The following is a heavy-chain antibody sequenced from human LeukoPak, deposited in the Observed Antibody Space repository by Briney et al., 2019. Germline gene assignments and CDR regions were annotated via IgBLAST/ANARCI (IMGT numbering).Heavy chain of an antibody. D-gene: IGHD6-13*01. V-gene: IGHV4-34*01. CDR3: ARFPGIAAGSVFDY. CDR2: INHSGST. CDR1: GGSFSGYY. J-gene: IGHJ4*02. Sequence: SETLSLTCAVYGGSFSGYYWSWIRQPPGEGLEWIGEINHSGSTNYNPSLKSRVTISVDTSKNQFSLKLSSVTAADTAVYYCARFPGIAAGSVFDYWGQGTLVTVSS.